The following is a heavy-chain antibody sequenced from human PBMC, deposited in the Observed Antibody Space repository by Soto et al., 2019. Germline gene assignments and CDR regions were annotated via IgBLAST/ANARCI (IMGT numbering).Heavy chain of an antibody. J-gene: IGHJ4*02. V-gene: IGHV4-31*03. D-gene: IGHD3-10*01. Sequence: NPSETLSLTCTVTGASISSDGYYWTWVRQHPGKGLEWIGYIFYSGSTYYNPSLQSRFTISIDTSKKQFSLRLYSVTAADTAVYYGAREAGSGDTATPHFFGLWGQGKLVTVSS. CDR2: IFYSGST. CDR3: AREAGSGDTATPHFFGL. CDR1: GASISSDGYY.